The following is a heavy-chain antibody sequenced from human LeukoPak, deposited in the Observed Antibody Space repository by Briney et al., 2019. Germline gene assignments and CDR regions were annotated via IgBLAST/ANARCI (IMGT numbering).Heavy chain of an antibody. CDR1: GASINSHY. CDR3: ARALNPLPGTYYFDY. D-gene: IGHD2-15*01. Sequence: KPSETLSLTCTVSGASINSHYWSWIRQPAGKGLEWIGRIYIGGSTNYNSSLQSRVTMSVDTSKNQFSLKLSSVTAADTAVYYCARALNPLPGTYYFDYWGQGTLVTVSS. CDR2: IYIGGST. J-gene: IGHJ4*02. V-gene: IGHV4-4*07.